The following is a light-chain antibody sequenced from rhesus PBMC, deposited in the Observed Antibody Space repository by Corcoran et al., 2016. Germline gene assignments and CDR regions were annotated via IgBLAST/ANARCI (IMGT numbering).Light chain of an antibody. CDR3: QQYSSRPFT. CDR2: KAS. V-gene: IGKV1-22*01. CDR1: QGISSW. Sequence: DIQMTQSPSSLSASVGDTVTITCRASQGISSWLACYQQTPGKAPKLLIYKASSFQSGVPSRFSGSGAGTDVTLTISSLQSEDFATYYCQQYSSRPFTFGPGTKLDIK. J-gene: IGKJ3*01.